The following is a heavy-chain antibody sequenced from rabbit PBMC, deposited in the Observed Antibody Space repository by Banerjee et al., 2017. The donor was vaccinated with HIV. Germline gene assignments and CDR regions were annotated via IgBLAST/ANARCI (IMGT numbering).Heavy chain of an antibody. CDR3: ARAPYAYYTGDAYASFNL. J-gene: IGHJ4*01. D-gene: IGHD6-1*01. CDR1: GFDLSSYHY. Sequence: QSLGESGGGLVKPGASLTLTCTASGFDLSSYHYMCWVRQAPGKGLELIACIYTSTNSTWYANWVNGRFTISSSTSLNSVDLKMTSLTAADTATYFCARAPYAYYTGDAYASFNLWGPGTLVTVS. CDR2: IYTSTNST. V-gene: IGHV1S43*01.